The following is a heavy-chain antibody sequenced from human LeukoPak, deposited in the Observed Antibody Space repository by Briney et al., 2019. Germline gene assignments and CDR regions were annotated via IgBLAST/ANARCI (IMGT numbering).Heavy chain of an antibody. V-gene: IGHV4-59*12. J-gene: IGHJ4*02. CDR3: ARVQVTLIVVIIRYFDY. CDR1: GGSISSYY. CDR2: IYYSGST. Sequence: SETLSLTCTVSGGSISSYYWSWIRQPPGKGLEWIGCIYYSGSTNYNPSFKSRVTISVDTSKNQFSLKLSSVTAADTAVYYCARVQVTLIVVIIRYFDYWGQGTQVTVSS. D-gene: IGHD3-22*01.